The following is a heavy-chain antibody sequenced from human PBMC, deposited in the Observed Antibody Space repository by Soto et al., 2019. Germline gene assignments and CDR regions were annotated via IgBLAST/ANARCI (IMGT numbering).Heavy chain of an antibody. V-gene: IGHV3-53*01. D-gene: IGHD1-26*01. J-gene: IGHJ4*02. CDR3: ARVGAPDLYFDY. CDR1: GFTVSSNY. CDR2: IYSGGST. Sequence: GGSLRLSCAASGFTVSSNYMSWVRQAPGNGLEWVSVIYSGGSTYYADSVKGRFTISRDNSKNTLYLQMNSLRAEDTAVYYCARVGAPDLYFDYWGQGTLVTVSS.